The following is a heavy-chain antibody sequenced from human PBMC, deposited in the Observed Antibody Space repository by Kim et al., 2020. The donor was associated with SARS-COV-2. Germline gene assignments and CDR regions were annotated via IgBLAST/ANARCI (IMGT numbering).Heavy chain of an antibody. Sequence: GGSLRLSCAASGFTFSSYSMNWVRQAPGKGLEWVSSISSSSSYIYYADSVKGRFTISRDNAKNSLYLQMNSLRAEDTAVYYCARAADIVVVPAAMRFPDYWGQGTLVTVSS. CDR3: ARAADIVVVPAAMRFPDY. D-gene: IGHD2-2*01. J-gene: IGHJ4*02. V-gene: IGHV3-21*01. CDR1: GFTFSSYS. CDR2: ISSSSSYI.